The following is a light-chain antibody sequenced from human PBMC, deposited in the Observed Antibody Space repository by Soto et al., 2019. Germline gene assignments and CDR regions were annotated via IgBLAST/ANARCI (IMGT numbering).Light chain of an antibody. CDR3: QQYDDFPGT. J-gene: IGKJ5*01. CDR1: QDITYF. CDR2: DAS. V-gene: IGKV1-33*01. Sequence: DIQMTQSPSSLSASVGDRVTITCQASQDITYFLNWYQQKPGKAPKLLIYDASNLESGVPSRFSGSQSGSHFTFTISSLQPEDFATYYCQQYDDFPGTFGQGTRL.